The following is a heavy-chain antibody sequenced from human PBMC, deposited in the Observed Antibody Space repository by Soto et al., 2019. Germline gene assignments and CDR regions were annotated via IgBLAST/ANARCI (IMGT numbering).Heavy chain of an antibody. J-gene: IGHJ4*02. V-gene: IGHV1-18*01. CDR3: ARDAGIAVAGASNYFDY. D-gene: IGHD6-19*01. Sequence: KLQGRVTMTTDTSTSTAYMELRSLRSDDTAVYYCARDAGIAVAGASNYFDYWGQGTLVTVSS.